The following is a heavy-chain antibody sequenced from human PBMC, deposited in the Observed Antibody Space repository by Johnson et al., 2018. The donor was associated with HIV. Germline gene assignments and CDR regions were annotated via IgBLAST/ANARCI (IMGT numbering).Heavy chain of an antibody. D-gene: IGHD2-2*01. Sequence: VQLVESGGGVVQPGRSLRLSCAASGFTFSSYAMHWVRQAPGKGLEWVAIISYDGSNKYYADSVNGRFTISRDNSKNTFYLQMNSLRAEDTAVYYSVVAAFSEGAFDIWGQGSMVTVSS. CDR2: ISYDGSNK. V-gene: IGHV3-30*04. CDR1: GFTFSSYA. J-gene: IGHJ3*02. CDR3: VVAAFSEGAFDI.